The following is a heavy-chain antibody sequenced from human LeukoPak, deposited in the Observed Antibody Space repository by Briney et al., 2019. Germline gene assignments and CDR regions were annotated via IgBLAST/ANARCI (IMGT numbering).Heavy chain of an antibody. J-gene: IGHJ5*02. CDR1: GGSIISYY. Sequence: SETLSRTCTVSGGSIISYYWSWIREPAGKGPEWIGRIYTSGSTNYNPSLKSRVTMSVDTSKNQFSLKLSSVTAADTAVYYCARDLFKSGRTTLTTSNWFDPWGQGTLVTVSS. D-gene: IGHD4-11*01. CDR3: ARDLFKSGRTTLTTSNWFDP. V-gene: IGHV4-4*07. CDR2: IYTSGST.